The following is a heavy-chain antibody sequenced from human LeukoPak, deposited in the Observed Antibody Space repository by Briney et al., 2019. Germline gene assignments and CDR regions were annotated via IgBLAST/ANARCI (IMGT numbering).Heavy chain of an antibody. V-gene: IGHV4-59*08. J-gene: IGHJ6*03. CDR2: IYYSGST. CDR1: GGSISSYY. CDR3: ARVWFGERYYYYYYYMDV. Sequence: SETLSLTCTVSGGSISSYYWSWIRQPPGKGLEWIGYIYYSGSTSYNPSLKSRVTISVDTSKNRFSLKLSSVTAADTAVYYCARVWFGERYYYYYYYMDVWGKGTTVTVSS. D-gene: IGHD3-10*01.